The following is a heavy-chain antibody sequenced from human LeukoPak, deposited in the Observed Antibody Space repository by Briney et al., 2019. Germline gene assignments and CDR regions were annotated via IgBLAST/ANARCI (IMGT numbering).Heavy chain of an antibody. V-gene: IGHV4-39*07. CDR2: IYYSGGT. CDR1: GGSISSSSYY. J-gene: IGHJ5*02. CDR3: ARGSSGRELGYWFDP. Sequence: PSETLSLTCTVSGGSISSSSYYWGWIRQPPGKGLEWIGSIYYSGGTYYNPSLKSRVTISVDTSKNQFSLKLSSVTAADTAVYYCARGSSGRELGYWFDPWGQGTLVTVSS. D-gene: IGHD6-19*01.